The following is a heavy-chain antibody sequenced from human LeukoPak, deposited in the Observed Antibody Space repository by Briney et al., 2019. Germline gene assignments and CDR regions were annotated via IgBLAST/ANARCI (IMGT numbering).Heavy chain of an antibody. D-gene: IGHD3-3*01. CDR3: ATTYYDFWSGYRLNWYFDL. V-gene: IGHV1-2*02. CDR1: GYTFTGYY. Sequence: ASVKVSCKASGYTFTGYYMHWVRQAPGQGLEWMGWINPNSGDTNYAQKFQGRVTMTRDTSISTAYMELSRLRSDDTAVYYCATTYYDFWSGYRLNWYFDLWGRGTLVTVSS. CDR2: INPNSGDT. J-gene: IGHJ2*01.